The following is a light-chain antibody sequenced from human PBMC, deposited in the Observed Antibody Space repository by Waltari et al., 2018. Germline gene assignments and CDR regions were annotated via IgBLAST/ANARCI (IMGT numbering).Light chain of an antibody. Sequence: QSALTQPASVSGSPGQSITISCTGTTSDVGYFNYVSWYQQHPGKAPKLRIYDVTHRPAGFFIRFSGSRSGNTASLTISGLQAEDEADYYCSSYSSTSSLFVFGTGTKVTVL. CDR2: DVT. CDR3: SSYSSTSSLFV. V-gene: IGLV2-14*03. CDR1: TSDVGYFNY. J-gene: IGLJ1*01.